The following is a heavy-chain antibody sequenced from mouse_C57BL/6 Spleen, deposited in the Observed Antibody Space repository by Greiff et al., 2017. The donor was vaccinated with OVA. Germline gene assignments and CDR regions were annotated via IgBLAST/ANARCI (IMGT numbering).Heavy chain of an antibody. V-gene: IGHV1-55*01. J-gene: IGHJ2*01. Sequence: QVQLQQPGAELVKPGASVKMSCKASGYTFTSYWITWVKQRPGQGLEWIGDIYPGSGSTNYNEKFKSKATLTVDTSSSTAYMQLSSLTSEDSAVYYCAREMVTTVVATPHIDYWGQGTTLTVSS. D-gene: IGHD1-1*01. CDR3: AREMVTTVVATPHIDY. CDR1: GYTFTSYW. CDR2: IYPGSGST.